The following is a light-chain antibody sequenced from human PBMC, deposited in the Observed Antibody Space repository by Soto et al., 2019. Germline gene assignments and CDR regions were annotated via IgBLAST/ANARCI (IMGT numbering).Light chain of an antibody. V-gene: IGKV1-5*01. CDR1: QSISSW. CDR2: DAS. J-gene: IGKJ3*01. Sequence: DIQMTQSPSTLSASVGDRVTITCRASQSISSWLAWYQQKPGKAPKLLIYDASSLESGVPSRFSGSGSGTDFALTISRLEPEDFGVYYCQQYGDSPLTSGPGTKVDIK. CDR3: QQYGDSPLT.